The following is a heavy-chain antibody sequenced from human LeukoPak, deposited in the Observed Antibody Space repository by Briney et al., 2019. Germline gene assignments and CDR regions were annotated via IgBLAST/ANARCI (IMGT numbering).Heavy chain of an antibody. J-gene: IGHJ4*02. Sequence: GASVKVSCTASGGTFSSYAISWVRQVPGQGLEWMGGIIPIFGTANYAQKFQGRVTITADESTSTAYMELSSLRSEDTAVYYCARVVLRGYYYDRTYYFDYWGQGTLVTVSS. CDR1: GGTFSSYA. CDR3: ARVVLRGYYYDRTYYFDY. V-gene: IGHV1-69*13. CDR2: IIPIFGTA. D-gene: IGHD3-22*01.